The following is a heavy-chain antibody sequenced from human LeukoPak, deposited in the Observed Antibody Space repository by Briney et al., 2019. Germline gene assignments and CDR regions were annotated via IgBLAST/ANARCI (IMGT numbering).Heavy chain of an antibody. J-gene: IGHJ5*02. V-gene: IGHV1-69*05. CDR1: GCTFSSYA. D-gene: IGHD6-19*01. CDR3: AGDKPPPNDSSGWYNWFDP. CDR2: IIPIFGTA. Sequence: SVTVSCKASGCTFSSYAMSWVRQAPGQGLEWMGRIIPIFGTANYAQKFQGRVTITTDESTSTASMELSSLSSEDTAEYSCAGDKPPPNDSSGWYNWFDPWGQGTLVTVSS.